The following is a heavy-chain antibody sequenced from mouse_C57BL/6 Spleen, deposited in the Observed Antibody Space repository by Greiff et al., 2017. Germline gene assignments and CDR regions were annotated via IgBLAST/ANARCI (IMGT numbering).Heavy chain of an antibody. J-gene: IGHJ2*01. CDR1: GFTFSSYA. CDR3: ARDGRPGTGYCDY. V-gene: IGHV5-4*01. D-gene: IGHD3-3*01. CDR2: ISGGGSYS. Sequence: EVKLMESGGGLVKPGGSLKLSCAASGFTFSSYAMSWVRQTPEKRLEWVATISGGGSYSYYPDKVKGRFTISRDNAKNNLYLQMSHLKSEVTAMYYCARDGRPGTGYCDYWGQGTTLTVSS.